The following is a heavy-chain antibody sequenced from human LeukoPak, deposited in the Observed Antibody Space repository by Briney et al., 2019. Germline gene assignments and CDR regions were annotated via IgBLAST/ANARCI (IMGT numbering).Heavy chain of an antibody. CDR1: GFTFSSYS. Sequence: GGSLRLSCAASGFTFSSYSMNWVRQAPGKGLEWVSYISSSSGTIYYADSVKGRFTISRDNAKDSLYLQMNSLRAEDTAVYYCASTVTTVFDYWGQGTLVTVSS. J-gene: IGHJ4*02. V-gene: IGHV3-48*01. CDR2: ISSSSGTI. D-gene: IGHD4-11*01. CDR3: ASTVTTVFDY.